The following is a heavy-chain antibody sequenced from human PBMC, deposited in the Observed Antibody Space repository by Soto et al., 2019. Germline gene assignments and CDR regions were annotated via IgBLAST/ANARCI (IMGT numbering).Heavy chain of an antibody. V-gene: IGHV3-64D*06. CDR2: ISNDGSST. CDR1: GISFSSYA. J-gene: IGHJ3*02. Sequence: GGSLRLSCSASGISFSSYAMHWFRQAPGKGLEYVSAISNDGSSTYYANSVKGRLTIYRDNSKNTLFLQMRSLRAEDTATDYCVKGGYSYCSGLTGSFDIWGQGTMVTVSS. CDR3: VKGGYSYCSGLTGSFDI. D-gene: IGHD3-10*01.